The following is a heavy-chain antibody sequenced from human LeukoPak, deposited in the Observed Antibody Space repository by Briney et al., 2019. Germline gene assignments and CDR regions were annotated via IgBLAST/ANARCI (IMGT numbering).Heavy chain of an antibody. V-gene: IGHV3-7*01. D-gene: IGHD3-22*01. Sequence: GGSLRLSCAASGFTFSSYWMSWVRQAPGKGLEWVANIKQDGSEKYYVDSVKGRFTISRDNAKNSLYLQMNSLRAEDTAVYYCARDLSYYDSTGRGYWGQGTLVTVSS. J-gene: IGHJ4*02. CDR2: IKQDGSEK. CDR3: ARDLSYYDSTGRGY. CDR1: GFTFSSYW.